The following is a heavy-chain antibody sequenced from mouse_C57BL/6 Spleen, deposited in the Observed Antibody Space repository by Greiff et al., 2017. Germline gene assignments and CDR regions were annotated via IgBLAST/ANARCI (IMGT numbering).Heavy chain of an antibody. J-gene: IGHJ4*01. CDR2: IYPRSGNT. V-gene: IGHV1-81*01. CDR3: ARSGDSNYEVDY. D-gene: IGHD2-5*01. CDR1: GYTFTSYG. Sequence: QVQLKESGAELARPGASVKLSCKASGYTFTSYGISWVKQRTGQGLEWIGEIYPRSGNTYYNEKFKGKATLTADKSSSTAYMELRSLTSEDSAVYFCARSGDSNYEVDYWGQGTSVTVSS.